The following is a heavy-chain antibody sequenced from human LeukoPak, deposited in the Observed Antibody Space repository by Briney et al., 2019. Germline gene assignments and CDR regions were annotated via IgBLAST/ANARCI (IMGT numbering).Heavy chain of an antibody. V-gene: IGHV4-34*01. CDR1: GGSFSGYY. CDR2: INHSGST. D-gene: IGHD6-19*01. CDR3: ARVGTYSSGREAFDI. J-gene: IGHJ3*02. Sequence: SETLSLTCAVYGGSFSGYYWSWIRQPPGKGLEWIGEINHSGSTNYNPSLKSRVTISVDTSKNQFSLKLSSVTAADTAVYYCARVGTYSSGREAFDIWGQGTMVTVSP.